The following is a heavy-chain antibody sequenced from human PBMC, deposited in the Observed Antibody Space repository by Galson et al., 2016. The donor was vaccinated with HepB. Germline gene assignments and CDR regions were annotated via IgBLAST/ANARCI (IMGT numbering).Heavy chain of an antibody. Sequence: SCKASGYTFSSYDINWVRQAPGQGPERMGWMDPKSGKTAYAQKFQGKVTMTRDMSTSTAYLELSSLRSEDTAVYYCARGMKYGDGDYWGQGTLVTVST. CDR3: ARGMKYGDGDY. J-gene: IGHJ4*02. V-gene: IGHV1-8*01. CDR1: GYTFSSYD. CDR2: MDPKSGKT. D-gene: IGHD4-17*01.